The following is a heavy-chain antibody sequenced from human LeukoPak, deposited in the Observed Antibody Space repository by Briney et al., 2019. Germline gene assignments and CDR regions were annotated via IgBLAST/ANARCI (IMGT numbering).Heavy chain of an antibody. D-gene: IGHD6-19*01. CDR2: INWNGGST. V-gene: IGHV3-20*04. Sequence: GGSLRLSCAASGFTFDDYGMSWVRQAPGKGLEWVSGINWNGGSTGYADSVKGRFTISRDNSRDTLYLQMNSLRAEDTALYYCARGGSGWDDAFDIWGQGTMVTVSS. J-gene: IGHJ3*02. CDR1: GFTFDDYG. CDR3: ARGGSGWDDAFDI.